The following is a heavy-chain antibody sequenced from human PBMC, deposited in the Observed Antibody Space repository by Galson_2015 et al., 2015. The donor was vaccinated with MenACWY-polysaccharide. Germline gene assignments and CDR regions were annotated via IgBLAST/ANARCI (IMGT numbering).Heavy chain of an antibody. J-gene: IGHJ4*02. Sequence: SVKVSCKAFGYTFSNYAMHWVRQAPGQRLEWLGWINGGDGKSKYSQNFPDRITLSRDPSASTVSMELSSLRSEDTAVYYCARTEAGDFRLDYWGQGTLVTVSS. V-gene: IGHV1-3*01. CDR2: INGGDGKS. CDR1: GYTFSNYA. D-gene: IGHD6-19*01. CDR3: ARTEAGDFRLDY.